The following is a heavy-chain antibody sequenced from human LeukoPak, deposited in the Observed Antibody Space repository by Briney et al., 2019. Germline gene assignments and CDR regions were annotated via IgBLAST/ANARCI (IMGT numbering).Heavy chain of an antibody. CDR2: ISGSGGST. V-gene: IGHV3-23*01. CDR1: GFTFSSYW. CDR3: AKEGLDYYDSSGYYPYYFDY. D-gene: IGHD3-22*01. Sequence: PGGSLRLSCAASGFTFSSYWMSWVRQAPGKGLEWVSAISGSGGSTYYADSVKGRFTISRDNSKNTLYLQMNSLRAEDTAVYYCAKEGLDYYDSSGYYPYYFDYWGQGTLVTVSS. J-gene: IGHJ4*02.